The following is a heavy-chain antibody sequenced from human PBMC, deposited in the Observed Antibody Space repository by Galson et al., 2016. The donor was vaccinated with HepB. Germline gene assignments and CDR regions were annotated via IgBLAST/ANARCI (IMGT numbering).Heavy chain of an antibody. CDR3: ARDVQFRFDY. D-gene: IGHD4-11*01. CDR2: ISINSGNT. V-gene: IGHV1-18*04. CDR1: YNFPTYG. J-gene: IGHJ4*02. Sequence: YNFPTYGISWVRQAPGQGLEWLGWISINSGNTNYAQKFQGRVTMTRDTSASTVYLDLRSLRSDDTAVYYCARDVQFRFDYWGQGTLVTVSS.